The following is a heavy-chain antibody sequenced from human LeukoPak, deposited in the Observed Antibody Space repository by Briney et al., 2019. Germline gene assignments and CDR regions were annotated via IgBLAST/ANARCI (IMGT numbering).Heavy chain of an antibody. CDR2: MNPNSGNT. Sequence: GASVKVSCKAAGYIFTSYGISWVRQAPGQGLEWMGWMNPNSGNTGYAQKFQGRVTITRNTSISTAYMELSSLRSEDTAVYYCARAGVVVTPYYFDYWGQGTLVTVSS. J-gene: IGHJ4*02. CDR3: ARAGVVVTPYYFDY. D-gene: IGHD3-22*01. V-gene: IGHV1-8*03. CDR1: GYIFTSYG.